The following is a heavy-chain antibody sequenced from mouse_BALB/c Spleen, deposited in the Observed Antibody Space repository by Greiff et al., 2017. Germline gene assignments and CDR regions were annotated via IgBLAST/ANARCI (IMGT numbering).Heavy chain of an antibody. CDR3: ARPGTGAMDY. V-gene: IGHV5-17*02. CDR1: GFTFSSFG. J-gene: IGHJ4*01. Sequence: DVKVEESGGGLVQPGGSRKLSCAASGFTFSSFGMHWVRQAPEKGLAWVAYISSGSSTIYYADTVKGRFTISRDNPKNTLFLQMTSLRSEDTAMYYCARPGTGAMDYWGQGTSVTVSS. CDR2: ISSGSSTI. D-gene: IGHD4-1*01.